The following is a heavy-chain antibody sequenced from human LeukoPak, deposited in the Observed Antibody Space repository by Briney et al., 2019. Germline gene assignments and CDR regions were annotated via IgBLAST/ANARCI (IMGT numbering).Heavy chain of an antibody. CDR3: ARANYYDNSGYSRGAFDI. CDR1: GGSISSSSYS. Sequence: SETLSLTCTVSGGSISSSSYSWGWIRQPPGKGLEWIGSIYHSGRTDYNPSLTSRVTISVVTSTNQFSLKLPSVTAADTALYYCARANYYDNSGYSRGAFDIWGPGTMVTVSS. CDR2: IYHSGRT. J-gene: IGHJ3*02. D-gene: IGHD3-22*01. V-gene: IGHV4-39*07.